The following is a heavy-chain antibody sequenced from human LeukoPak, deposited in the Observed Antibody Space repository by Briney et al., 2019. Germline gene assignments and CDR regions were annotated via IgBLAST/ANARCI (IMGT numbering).Heavy chain of an antibody. CDR3: ARLRITIFGVVPRYFDY. D-gene: IGHD3-3*01. V-gene: IGHV4-30-4*08. Sequence: PSETLSLTCTVSGGSISSGGYYWSWIRQHPGKGLEWIGYIYYSGSTYYNPSLKSRVTISVDTSKNQFSLKLSSVTAADTAVYYCARLRITIFGVVPRYFDYWGQGTLVTVSS. CDR1: GGSISSGGYY. J-gene: IGHJ4*02. CDR2: IYYSGST.